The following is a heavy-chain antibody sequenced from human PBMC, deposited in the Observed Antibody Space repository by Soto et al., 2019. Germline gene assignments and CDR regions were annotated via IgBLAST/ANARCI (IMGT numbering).Heavy chain of an antibody. CDR1: GFTFSSYA. CDR3: VKDGVSSDSGYAGYFDG. D-gene: IGHD5-12*01. Sequence: EVQLLESGGGLVQPGGSLRLSCAASGFTFSSYAMSWVRQAPGKGLEWVSAISASGTTYYPDSVKGRFTISRDNSKNTLYLQTDSLRAEDTAIYYCVKDGVSSDSGYAGYFDGCGQGDLVTVSS. J-gene: IGHJ4*02. V-gene: IGHV3-23*01. CDR2: ISASGTT.